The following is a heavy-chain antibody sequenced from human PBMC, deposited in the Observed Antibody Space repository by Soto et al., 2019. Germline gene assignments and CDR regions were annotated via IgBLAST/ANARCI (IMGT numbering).Heavy chain of an antibody. V-gene: IGHV3-48*02. CDR2: ISSSSSTI. CDR1: GFTFSSYS. D-gene: IGHD1-20*01. CDR3: ASIFITGLHYYYYYGMDV. Sequence: EVQLVESGGGLVQPGGSLRLSCAASGFTFSSYSMNWVRQAPGKGLEWGSYISSSSSTIYYADSVKGRKTISRDNAKNSLYLQMNSLRDEDTAVYYCASIFITGLHYYYYYGMDVWGQGTTVTVSS. J-gene: IGHJ6*02.